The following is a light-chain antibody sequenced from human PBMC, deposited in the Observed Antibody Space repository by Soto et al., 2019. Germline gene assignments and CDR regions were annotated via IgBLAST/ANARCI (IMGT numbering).Light chain of an antibody. J-gene: IGLJ1*01. Sequence: QLVLTQPPSVSGAPGQRVTISCTGSSSNIGAGYDVHWYQQLPGTAPKLLIYGNSNRPSGVPDRFSGSKSGTSASLAITGRQDEDEADYYFQSYDRSLSGYVFGTGTKLTVL. CDR2: GNS. V-gene: IGLV1-40*01. CDR1: SSNIGAGYD. CDR3: QSYDRSLSGYV.